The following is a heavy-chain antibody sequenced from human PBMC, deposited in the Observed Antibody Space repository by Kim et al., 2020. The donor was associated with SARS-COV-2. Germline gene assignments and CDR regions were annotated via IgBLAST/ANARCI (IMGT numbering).Heavy chain of an antibody. J-gene: IGHJ4*02. Sequence: GGSLRLSCAASGFTFSDYYMSWIRQAPGKGLEWVSYISSSGSTIYYADSVKGRFTISRDNAKNSLYLQMNSLRADDTAVYYCAREPPYSSSPDYWGQGTLVTVSS. V-gene: IGHV3-11*04. CDR3: AREPPYSSSPDY. CDR2: ISSSGSTI. D-gene: IGHD6-13*01. CDR1: GFTFSDYY.